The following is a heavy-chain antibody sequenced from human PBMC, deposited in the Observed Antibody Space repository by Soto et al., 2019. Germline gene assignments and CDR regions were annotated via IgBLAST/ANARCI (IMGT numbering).Heavy chain of an antibody. CDR2: IWYDGSNK. CDR3: ARDRQQSFDY. Sequence: QVQLVESGGGVVQPGRSLRLSCAASGFTFSSYGMHWVRQAPGKGLEWVAVIWYDGSNKYYADSVKGRFTISRDNSKNTLYLQMNSLIAEDTAVYYCARDRQQSFDYWGQGTLVTVSS. V-gene: IGHV3-33*01. CDR1: GFTFSSYG. J-gene: IGHJ4*02. D-gene: IGHD6-13*01.